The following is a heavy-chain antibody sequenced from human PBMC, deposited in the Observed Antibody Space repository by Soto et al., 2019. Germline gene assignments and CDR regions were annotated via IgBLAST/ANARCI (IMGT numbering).Heavy chain of an antibody. CDR3: ARDGSSGYYDDYYYGMDV. CDR2: INPDNADT. Sequence: QVQLVQSGAEVKKPGASVKVSCKSSGYPFSTYAISWVRQAPGQGLEWMGWINPDNADTNYAHNFQGRVTMPTDTSTNTVYMELRSLRSDDTAIYFCARDGSSGYYDDYYYGMDVWGQGTTVTVSS. J-gene: IGHJ6*02. CDR1: GYPFSTYA. V-gene: IGHV1-18*01. D-gene: IGHD3-22*01.